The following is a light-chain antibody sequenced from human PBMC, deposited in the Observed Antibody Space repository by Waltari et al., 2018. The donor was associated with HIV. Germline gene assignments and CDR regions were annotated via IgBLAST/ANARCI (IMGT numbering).Light chain of an antibody. J-gene: IGLJ3*02. CDR1: SSTLANTF. CDR3: GTWDNSLSAFWV. Sequence: SVLTQPPSVYAAPGPKVTTSCSRSSSTLANTFLSWYQQLPSTAPKLLIYDTNKRPSGIPDRFSASKSGTSATLAITGLQTGDEAVYYCGTWDNSLSAFWVFGGGTKVTVL. CDR2: DTN. V-gene: IGLV1-51*01.